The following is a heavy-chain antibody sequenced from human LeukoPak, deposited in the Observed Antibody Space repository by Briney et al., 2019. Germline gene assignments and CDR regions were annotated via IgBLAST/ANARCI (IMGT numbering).Heavy chain of an antibody. CDR2: IWYDGSNK. J-gene: IGHJ1*01. Sequence: PGRSLRLSCAASGFTFSNYGMHWVRQAPGKGLEWVAVIWYDGSNKYCSDSVKGRFTISRDNSKNTLYLQVNSLRVEDTAVYYCATTASRGPQSAEYFQYWGQGTLVTVSS. CDR1: GFTFSNYG. V-gene: IGHV3-33*01. CDR3: ATTASRGPQSAEYFQY.